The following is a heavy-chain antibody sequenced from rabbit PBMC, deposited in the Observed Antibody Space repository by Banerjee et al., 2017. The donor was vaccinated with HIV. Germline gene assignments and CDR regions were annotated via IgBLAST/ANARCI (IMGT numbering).Heavy chain of an antibody. D-gene: IGHD4-1*01. V-gene: IGHV1S40*01. Sequence: QSLEESGGDLVKPGASLTLTCTASGFSFSSSYHMCWIRQAPGKGLEWIACIGTSSDNTWYASWAKGRFTISKTSSTTVTLQMTSLTAADTATYFCARDIYSSGWGRWNLWGPGTLVTVS. J-gene: IGHJ4*01. CDR1: GFSFSSSYH. CDR3: ARDIYSSGWGRWNL. CDR2: IGTSSDNT.